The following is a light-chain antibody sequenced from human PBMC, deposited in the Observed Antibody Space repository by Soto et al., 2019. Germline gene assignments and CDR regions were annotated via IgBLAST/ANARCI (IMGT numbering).Light chain of an antibody. J-gene: IGKJ2*01. CDR3: QQYGSPPYT. Sequence: EIVLTQSPGTLSLSPGERATLSCRASQSVSNNYLAWYQQKPGQAPRLLIYGASSRATGIPDRFSGSGSGTDFTLTISRLEPEDFAVYYCQQYGSPPYTFGQGTKLEIK. V-gene: IGKV3-20*01. CDR2: GAS. CDR1: QSVSNNY.